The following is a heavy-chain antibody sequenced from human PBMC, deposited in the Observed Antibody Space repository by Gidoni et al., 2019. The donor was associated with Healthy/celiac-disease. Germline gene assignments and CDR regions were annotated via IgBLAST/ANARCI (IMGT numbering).Heavy chain of an antibody. V-gene: IGHV3-30*18. J-gene: IGHJ6*02. CDR2: ISYDGSNK. CDR3: AKDQTWFGELLPVDTWMDV. CDR1: GFTFSSYG. Sequence: QVQLVESGGGVVQPGRSLSLSCAASGFTFSSYGMHWVRQAPGKGLEWVAVISYDGSNKYYADSVKGRFTISRDNSKNTLYLQMNSLRAEDTAVYYCAKDQTWFGELLPVDTWMDVWGQGTTVTASS. D-gene: IGHD3-10*01.